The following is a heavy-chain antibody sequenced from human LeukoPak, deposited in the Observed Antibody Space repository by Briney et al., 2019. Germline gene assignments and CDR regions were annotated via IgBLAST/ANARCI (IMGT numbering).Heavy chain of an antibody. D-gene: IGHD6-19*01. CDR1: GGSFSDYY. Sequence: SETLSLTCAVYGGSFSDYYWSWIRQPPGKGLEWIGETNHSGSTNYNPSLKSRVTISVDTSKNQFSLKLTSVIAADTAVYFCARARRSTGWYIDYWGQGTLVTVSS. CDR3: ARARRSTGWYIDY. V-gene: IGHV4-34*01. J-gene: IGHJ4*02. CDR2: TNHSGST.